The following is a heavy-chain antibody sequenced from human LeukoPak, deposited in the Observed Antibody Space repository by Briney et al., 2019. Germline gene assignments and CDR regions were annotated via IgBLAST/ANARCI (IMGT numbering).Heavy chain of an antibody. J-gene: IGHJ4*02. D-gene: IGHD3-16*01. Sequence: PGGSLRLSCAASGFTFRSYSMSWVRQAPGKGLGWVSSISSSSNYIYYADSVKGRFTISRDSANNSLYLQMNSLRAEDTAVYYCARDEDGSTRLNDNWGQGTLVTVSS. V-gene: IGHV3-21*01. CDR3: ARDEDGSTRLNDN. CDR2: ISSSSNYI. CDR1: GFTFRSYS.